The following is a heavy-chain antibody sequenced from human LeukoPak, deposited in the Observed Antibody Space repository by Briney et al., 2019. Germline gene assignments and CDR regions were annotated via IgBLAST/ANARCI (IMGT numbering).Heavy chain of an antibody. D-gene: IGHD3-22*01. CDR1: RGSISSFY. CDR2: IFTSGST. CDR3: ARDYYDSSGYYYY. Sequence: SETLSLTCTVSRGSISSFYWSWIRQPAGKGLEWIGRIFTSGSTNYNPSLKNRVTMSVDTSKNQFSLKLSSVTAADTAVYYCARDYYDSSGYYYYWGQGTLVTVSS. V-gene: IGHV4-4*07. J-gene: IGHJ4*02.